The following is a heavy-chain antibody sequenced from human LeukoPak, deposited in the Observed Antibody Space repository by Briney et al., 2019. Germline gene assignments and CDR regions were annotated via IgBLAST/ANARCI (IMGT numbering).Heavy chain of an antibody. D-gene: IGHD2-21*02. CDR2: MHPGNGNT. J-gene: IGHJ4*02. Sequence: GSVKVSCKASGYRFISNYIQWVRQAPGLGPEWMDWMHPGNGNTRYAEKFQGRVTMTSDTSINTAYMDLNSMRSDDTAVYYCAREGSYCVGGDCYSFDFWGQGTLITVSS. CDR1: GYRFISNY. V-gene: IGHV1-2*02. CDR3: AREGSYCVGGDCYSFDF.